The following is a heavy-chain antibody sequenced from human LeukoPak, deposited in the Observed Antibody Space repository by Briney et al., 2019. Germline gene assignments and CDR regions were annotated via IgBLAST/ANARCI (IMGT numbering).Heavy chain of an antibody. CDR3: ASRPGDIVVVPAAIGTFDP. CDR2: ISGGGDMT. D-gene: IGHD2-2*01. J-gene: IGHJ5*02. CDR1: GFTFSTYA. V-gene: IGHV3-23*01. Sequence: GGSLRLSCAASGFTFSTYAMSWVRQAPGRGLEWVSTISGGGDMTFSADSVKGRFTISRDNAKNSLYLQMNSLRAEDTAVYYCASRPGDIVVVPAAIGTFDPWGQGTLVTVSS.